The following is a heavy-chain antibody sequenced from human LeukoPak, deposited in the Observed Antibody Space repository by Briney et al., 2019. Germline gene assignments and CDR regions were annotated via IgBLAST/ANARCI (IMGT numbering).Heavy chain of an antibody. CDR3: ATHDSSGYYLIDY. Sequence: SETLSLTCSVSGYSISSGYYWGWIRQPPGKGLEWIGSIYHSGSTYYNPSLKSRVTISVDTSKKQFSLKLSSVTAADTAVYYCATHDSSGYYLIDYWGQGTLVTVSS. CDR1: GYSISSGYY. D-gene: IGHD3-22*01. V-gene: IGHV4-38-2*01. CDR2: IYHSGST. J-gene: IGHJ4*02.